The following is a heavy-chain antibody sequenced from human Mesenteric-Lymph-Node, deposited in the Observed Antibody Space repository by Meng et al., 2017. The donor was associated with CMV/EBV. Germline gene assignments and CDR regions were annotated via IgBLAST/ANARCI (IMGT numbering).Heavy chain of an antibody. CDR2: ISSNGRTM. D-gene: IGHD3-3*01. V-gene: IGHV3-11*01. CDR1: GFTFSDYY. J-gene: IGHJ4*02. CDR3: AGGPTSGSGYPYFDY. Sequence: GESLKISCAASGFTFSDYYTNWIRQAPGKGLEWVSYISSNGRTMYYADSVKGRFTISRDNAKNSLYLQMNSLRAEDTAVYYCAGGPTSGSGYPYFDYWGQGTLVTVSS.